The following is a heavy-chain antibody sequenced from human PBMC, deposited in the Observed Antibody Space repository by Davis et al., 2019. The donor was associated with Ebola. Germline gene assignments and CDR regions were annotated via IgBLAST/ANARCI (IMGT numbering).Heavy chain of an antibody. D-gene: IGHD2-8*01. Sequence: ASVKVSCKASEYTFTAYYLHWVRQAPGQGLEWMGWINPNNGDTKLAQRFQGRVTMTRDTSIGTAYMELSRLRSDDTAVFLCARASPPEYNVWSRNPHYHYFTMDVWGQGTTVTVSS. J-gene: IGHJ6*02. CDR2: INPNNGDT. V-gene: IGHV1-2*02. CDR1: EYTFTAYY. CDR3: ARASPPEYNVWSRNPHYHYFTMDV.